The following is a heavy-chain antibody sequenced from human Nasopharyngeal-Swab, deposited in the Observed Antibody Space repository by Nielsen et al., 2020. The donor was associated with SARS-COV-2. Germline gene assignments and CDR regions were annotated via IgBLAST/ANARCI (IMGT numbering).Heavy chain of an antibody. J-gene: IGHJ4*02. CDR2: ISYDGSNK. Sequence: GGSLRLSCAASGFTFSSYGMHWVRQAPGKGLEWVAVISYDGSNKDYADSVKGRFTISRDNSKNTQYLQMNSLRAEDTAVYYCARGHNWSFDYWGQGTLVTVSA. CDR1: GFTFSSYG. V-gene: IGHV3-30*03. D-gene: IGHD1-1*01. CDR3: ARGHNWSFDY.